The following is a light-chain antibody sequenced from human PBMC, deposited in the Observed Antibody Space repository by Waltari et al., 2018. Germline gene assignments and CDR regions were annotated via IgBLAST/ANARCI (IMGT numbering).Light chain of an antibody. Sequence: DSVWPQSPSTLPCPPAQSTTSPCRASQTVTSTYLAWYPQKPGQAPRLLIYGASSRATGIPHRFSGRRSGTDFTLTISRLEPEDFAVYYCQPYGSSPYTSGQGTKLEIK. V-gene: IGKV3-20*01. CDR2: GAS. J-gene: IGKJ2*01. CDR1: QTVTSTY. CDR3: QPYGSSPYT.